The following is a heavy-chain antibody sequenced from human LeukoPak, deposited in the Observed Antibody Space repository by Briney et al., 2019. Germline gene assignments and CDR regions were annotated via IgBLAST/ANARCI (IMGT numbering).Heavy chain of an antibody. CDR3: AKAGSGWYAPY. J-gene: IGHJ4*02. Sequence: GGSLRLSCAASGFTFSDYYMSWIRQAPGKGLEWVSYISSSGSTIYYADSVKGRFTISRDNSKNTVYLQMNSLRAEDTAVYYCAKAGSGWYAPYWGQGTLVTVSS. V-gene: IGHV3-11*04. CDR2: ISSSGSTI. CDR1: GFTFSDYY. D-gene: IGHD6-19*01.